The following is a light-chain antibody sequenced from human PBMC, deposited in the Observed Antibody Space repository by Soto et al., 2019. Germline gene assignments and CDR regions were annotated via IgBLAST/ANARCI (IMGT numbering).Light chain of an antibody. CDR2: LNSDGSH. CDR3: QTWGTGIVV. V-gene: IGLV4-69*01. CDR1: SGHSSYA. J-gene: IGLJ2*01. Sequence: QLVLTQSPSASASLGASVKLTCTLSSGHSSYAIAWHHLQPEKGPRYLMKLNSDGSHSKGDGVPERFSGSSSGAERYLTISSLQSEDEADYYCQTWGTGIVVFGGGTKVTVL.